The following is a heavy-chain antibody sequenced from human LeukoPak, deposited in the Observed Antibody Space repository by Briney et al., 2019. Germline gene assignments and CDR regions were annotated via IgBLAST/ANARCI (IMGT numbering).Heavy chain of an antibody. CDR1: GGSFSSEA. CDR2: IIPIFGTA. CDR3: ASVSYYYDSSGYDNSGFDY. V-gene: IGHV1-69*05. J-gene: IGHJ4*02. D-gene: IGHD3-22*01. Sequence: SVKVSCKAFGGSFSSEAISWVRQAPGQGLEWMGGIIPIFGTANYAQKFQGRVTITTDESTSTAYMELSSLRSEDTAVYYCASVSYYYDSSGYDNSGFDYWGQGTLVTVSS.